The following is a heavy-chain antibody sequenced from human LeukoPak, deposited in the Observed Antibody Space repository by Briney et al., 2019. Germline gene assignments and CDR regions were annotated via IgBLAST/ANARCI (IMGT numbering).Heavy chain of an antibody. V-gene: IGHV3-21*01. CDR2: ISSSSSYI. J-gene: IGHJ4*02. CDR1: GFTLSSYS. D-gene: IGHD3-10*01. Sequence: GGSLRLSCAASGFTLSSYSMNWVRQAPGKGLEWVSSISSSSSYIYYADSVKGRFTISRDNAKNLLYLQMNSLRAEDTAVYYCARDFYYGSVEDYWGQGTLVTVSS. CDR3: ARDFYYGSVEDY.